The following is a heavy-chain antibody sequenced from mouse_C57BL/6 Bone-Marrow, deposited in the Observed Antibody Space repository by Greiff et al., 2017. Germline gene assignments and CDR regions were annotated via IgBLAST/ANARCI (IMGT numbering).Heavy chain of an antibody. D-gene: IGHD4-1*01. CDR2: INPGSGGT. CDR3: ALTGHWYFDV. V-gene: IGHV1-54*01. J-gene: IGHJ1*03. Sequence: QVQLQQSGADLVRPGTSVKVSCKASGFAFTNYLIEWVKQRPGQGLEWIGVINPGSGGTYYNEKFKGKATLTTDKSSSTAYMQLSSLTSEDSEVYFCALTGHWYFDVWGTGTTVTVSS. CDR1: GFAFTNYL.